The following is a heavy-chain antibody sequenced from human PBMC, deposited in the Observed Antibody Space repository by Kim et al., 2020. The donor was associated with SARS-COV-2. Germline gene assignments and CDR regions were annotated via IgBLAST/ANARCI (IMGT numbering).Heavy chain of an antibody. J-gene: IGHJ1*01. CDR2: INAGNGNT. CDR1: GYTFTSYA. CDR3: AREGTFYYDSSGYYSTYNAEYFQH. V-gene: IGHV1-3*01. D-gene: IGHD3-22*01. Sequence: ASVKVSCKASGYTFTSYAMHWVRQAPGQRLEWMGWINAGNGNTKYSQKFQGRVTITRDTSASTAYMELSSLRSEDTAVYYCAREGTFYYDSSGYYSTYNAEYFQHWGQGTLVTVSS.